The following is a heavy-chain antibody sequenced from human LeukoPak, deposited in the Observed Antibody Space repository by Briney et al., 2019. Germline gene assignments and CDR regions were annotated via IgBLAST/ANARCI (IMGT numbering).Heavy chain of an antibody. J-gene: IGHJ4*02. D-gene: IGHD2-15*01. V-gene: IGHV3-23*01. Sequence: GGSLRLSCAASGFNFNTYAMSWVRQAPGKGLEWVSSISGSGGSTYYADAVKGRFTFSRDNSKNTLYLQMNGLRAEETAVYYCAEDVVVIVAAKPGIWGQGTLVTVSS. CDR2: ISGSGGST. CDR3: AEDVVVIVAAKPGI. CDR1: GFNFNTYA.